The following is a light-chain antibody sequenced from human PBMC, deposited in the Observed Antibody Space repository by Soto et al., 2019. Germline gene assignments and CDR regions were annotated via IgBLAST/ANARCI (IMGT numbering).Light chain of an antibody. CDR1: QSVSSY. V-gene: IGKV3-11*01. Sequence: EIVLTQSPGTLSLSPGERATLSRRASQSVSSYLAWYQQKPGQAPRLLIYDASNRAAGTPARFSGTGSGTDFTLTISRLEPEDFAVYYCQHFGDSPITFGQGTRLEIK. CDR3: QHFGDSPIT. J-gene: IGKJ5*01. CDR2: DAS.